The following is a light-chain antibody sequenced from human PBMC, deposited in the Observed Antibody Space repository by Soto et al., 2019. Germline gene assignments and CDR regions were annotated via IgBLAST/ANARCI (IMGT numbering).Light chain of an antibody. CDR2: GAS. CDR1: QSINIY. V-gene: IGKV1-39*01. CDR3: QQSFRRPYT. Sequence: IQMTQSPSSLSAFVGDRVTVTCRASQSINIYLNWYQQRPGKAPTLLIYGASSLQSGVASRFSGGGSRTYFTLTISSLQPEDFATYYCQQSFRRPYTFGQGTKREIK. J-gene: IGKJ2*01.